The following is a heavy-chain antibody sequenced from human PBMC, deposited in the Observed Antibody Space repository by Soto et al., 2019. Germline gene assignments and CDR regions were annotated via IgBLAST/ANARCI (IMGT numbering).Heavy chain of an antibody. D-gene: IGHD6-13*01. Sequence: QPGGSLRLSCAASGFTFSSYAMSWVRQAPGKGLEWVSAISGSGGSTYYADSVKGRFTISRDNSKNTLYLQMNSLRAEDTAVYYCAKVIRAAGRHYYGMDVWGQGTTVTVSS. V-gene: IGHV3-23*01. CDR2: ISGSGGST. CDR1: GFTFSSYA. J-gene: IGHJ6*02. CDR3: AKVIRAAGRHYYGMDV.